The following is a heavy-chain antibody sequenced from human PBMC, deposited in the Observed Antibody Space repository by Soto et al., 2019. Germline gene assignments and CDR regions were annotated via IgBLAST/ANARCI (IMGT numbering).Heavy chain of an antibody. CDR3: ARAGRYFDWLLSTVDYYYGMDV. J-gene: IGHJ6*02. V-gene: IGHV1-3*01. CDR2: INAGNGNT. Sequence: ASVKVSCKASGYTFTSYAMHWVRQAPGQGLEWMGWINAGNGNTKYSQKFQGRVTITRDTSASTAYMELSSLRSEDTAVYYCARAGRYFDWLLSTVDYYYGMDVWGQGTTVTVSS. CDR1: GYTFTSYA. D-gene: IGHD3-9*01.